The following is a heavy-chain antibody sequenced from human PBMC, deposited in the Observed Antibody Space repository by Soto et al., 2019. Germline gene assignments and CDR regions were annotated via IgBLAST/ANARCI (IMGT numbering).Heavy chain of an antibody. CDR1: GFTFSSYA. J-gene: IGHJ6*02. CDR2: ISYDRGNE. CDR3: ARESGGIAARRGSQYYYGMDV. V-gene: IGHV3-30*04. Sequence: QVQLVESGGGVVQPGRSLRLSCAASGFTFSSYAMHWVRQAPGKGLEWVAVISYDRGNEHYVDSVKGRFTISRDNSKNTLYLQMNSLRAEDTAVYYCARESGGIAARRGSQYYYGMDVWGQGTAVTVSS. D-gene: IGHD6-6*01.